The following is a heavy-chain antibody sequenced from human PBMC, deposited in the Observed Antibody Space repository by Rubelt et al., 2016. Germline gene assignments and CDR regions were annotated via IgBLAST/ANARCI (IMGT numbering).Heavy chain of an antibody. CDR1: GGTFSIYA. Sequence: QVQLVQPGAEVKKPGSSVKVSCTASGGTFSIYAISGVRQAPGQGLVWLGGIIPIFGTANYAQKFQGIVTSTADEATSTAYMGLSNLRSEDTAVYYCARDIIHDRITHNDVWGQGTTVTVSS. V-gene: IGHV1-69*01. CDR3: ARDIIHDRITHNDV. CDR2: IIPIFGTA. D-gene: IGHD3-3*01. J-gene: IGHJ6*02.